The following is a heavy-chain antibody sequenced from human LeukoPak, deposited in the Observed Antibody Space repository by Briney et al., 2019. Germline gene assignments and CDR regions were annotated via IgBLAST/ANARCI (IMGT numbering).Heavy chain of an antibody. J-gene: IGHJ3*02. D-gene: IGHD5-12*01. CDR1: GFTFSSYS. CDR2: ISSSSSYI. CDR3: ARVWLPKVGAFDI. V-gene: IGHV3-21*01. Sequence: PGGSLRLSCAASGFTFSSYSMNWVRQAPGKGLEWVSSISSSSSYIYYADSVKGRFTISRDNAKNSLYLQMNSLRAEDTAVYYCARVWLPKVGAFDIWGQGTMVTVSS.